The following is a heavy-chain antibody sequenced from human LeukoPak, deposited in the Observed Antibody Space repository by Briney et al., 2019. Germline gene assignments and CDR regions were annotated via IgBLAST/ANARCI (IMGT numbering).Heavy chain of an antibody. CDR2: MNPNSGNT. J-gene: IGHJ5*02. CDR3: ARGLKSRGSSWFDP. CDR1: GYTSTSYD. D-gene: IGHD6-13*01. Sequence: ASVKVSCKASGYTSTSYDINWVRQAPGQGLEWMGWMNPNSGNTGYAQKFQGRVTMTRNTSISRAYMELSSLRSEDTAVYYCARGLKSRGSSWFDPWGQGTLVTVSS. V-gene: IGHV1-8*01.